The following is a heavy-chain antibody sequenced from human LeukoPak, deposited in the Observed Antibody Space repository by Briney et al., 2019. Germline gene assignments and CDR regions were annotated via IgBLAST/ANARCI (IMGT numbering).Heavy chain of an antibody. Sequence: ASVKVSCKASGYTLTDYYMHWVRQAPGQGLEWMGRINPNSGGTNYAQKFQGRVTMTRDTSISTVYMELSRLRSDDTAVFYCARVGYYESSGYYEYWGQGTLVTVSS. V-gene: IGHV1-2*06. D-gene: IGHD3-22*01. CDR3: ARVGYYESSGYYEY. CDR2: INPNSGGT. CDR1: GYTLTDYY. J-gene: IGHJ4*02.